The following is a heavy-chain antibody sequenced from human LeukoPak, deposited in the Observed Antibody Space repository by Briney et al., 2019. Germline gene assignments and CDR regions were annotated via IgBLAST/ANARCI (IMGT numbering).Heavy chain of an antibody. CDR1: GFTFSSYG. D-gene: IGHD5-12*01. Sequence: PGGSLRLSCAASGFTFSSYGMSWVHRAPGKGPEWVSGISGSGGNTYYADSVKGRFTISRDNSQNTLYLQMNTLRAEDTAVYYCAKVVSGYHFDYWGQGTLVTVSS. CDR3: AKVVSGYHFDY. V-gene: IGHV3-23*01. CDR2: ISGSGGNT. J-gene: IGHJ4*02.